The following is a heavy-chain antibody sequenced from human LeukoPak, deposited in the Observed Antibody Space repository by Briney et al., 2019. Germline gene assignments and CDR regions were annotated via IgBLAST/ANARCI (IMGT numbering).Heavy chain of an antibody. CDR1: GGSVSSGSHY. CDR2: ISYSGST. J-gene: IGHJ3*02. D-gene: IGHD4-17*01. CDR3: VRDKYGDYVRAFDI. Sequence: SETLSLTCSVSGGSVSSGSHYWSWIRQPPGKGLEWIGYISYSGSTNYSPSLKSRVTISVDTSKNQFSLKLSSVTAADTAVYYCVRDKYGDYVRAFDIWGQGTMVTVSS. V-gene: IGHV4-61*01.